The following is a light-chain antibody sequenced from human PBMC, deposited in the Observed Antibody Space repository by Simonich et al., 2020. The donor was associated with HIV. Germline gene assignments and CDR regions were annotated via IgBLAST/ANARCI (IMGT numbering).Light chain of an antibody. J-gene: IGKJ3*01. CDR2: AAS. CDR1: QSISSY. Sequence: DIQMTQSPSPLSASVGDRVTITCRANQSISSYLNWYHQKPGKAPKLLIYAASSLQSGVPSRFSGSGSGTDFTLTISSLQPEDFATYFCQQSRSTPFTFGPGTKVDIK. V-gene: IGKV1-39*01. CDR3: QQSRSTPFT.